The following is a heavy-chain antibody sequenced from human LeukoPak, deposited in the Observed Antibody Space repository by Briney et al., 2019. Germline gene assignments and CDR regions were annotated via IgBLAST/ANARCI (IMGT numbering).Heavy chain of an antibody. Sequence: GRSLRLSCAASGFTFSSYSMNWVRQAPGKGLEWVSSISSSSSYIYYADSVKGRFTISRDNAKNSLYLQMNSLRAEDTAVYYCARSVGSGSFDYWGQGTLVTVSS. CDR1: GFTFSSYS. V-gene: IGHV3-21*01. CDR3: ARSVGSGSFDY. CDR2: ISSSSSYI. D-gene: IGHD3-10*01. J-gene: IGHJ4*02.